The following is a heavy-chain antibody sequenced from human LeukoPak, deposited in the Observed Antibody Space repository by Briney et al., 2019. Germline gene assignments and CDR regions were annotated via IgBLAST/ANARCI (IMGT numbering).Heavy chain of an antibody. V-gene: IGHV3-21*01. CDR1: GFTFSSYS. Sequence: SGGSLRLSCAASGFTFSSYSMNWVRQAPGKGLEWVSSISSSSSYTYYADSVKGRFTISRDNAKNSLYLQMNSLRAEDTAVYYCARDRGGRGLLGYWGQGTLVTVSS. J-gene: IGHJ4*02. D-gene: IGHD1-26*01. CDR3: ARDRGGRGLLGY. CDR2: ISSSSSYT.